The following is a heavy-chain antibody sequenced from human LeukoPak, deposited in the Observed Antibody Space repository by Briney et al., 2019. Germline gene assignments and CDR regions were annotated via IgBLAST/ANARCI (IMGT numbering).Heavy chain of an antibody. V-gene: IGHV4-4*07. CDR3: AKSGPINYDIWTESCYFDY. Sequence: PSETLSLTCTVSGGSISSYYWSWFRQPAGKGLEWIGRIYITGSTNYNPSLKSRVTMSVDTTKSQFSLRLSSVTAADTAVYYCAKSGPINYDIWTESCYFDYWGQGTLVTVSS. CDR2: IYITGST. J-gene: IGHJ4*02. D-gene: IGHD3-9*01. CDR1: GGSISSYY.